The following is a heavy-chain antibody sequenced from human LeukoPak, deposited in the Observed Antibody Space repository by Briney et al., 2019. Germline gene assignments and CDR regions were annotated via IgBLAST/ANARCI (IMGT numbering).Heavy chain of an antibody. CDR3: ARGSSSWYGGGDY. Sequence: ASVKVSCKASGYTFTSYYMHWVRQAPGQGPEWMGWINPNSGGTNYAQKFQGRVTMTRDTSISTAYMELSRLRSDDTAVYYCARGSSSWYGGGDYWGQGTLVTVSS. CDR1: GYTFTSYY. V-gene: IGHV1-2*02. J-gene: IGHJ4*02. D-gene: IGHD6-13*01. CDR2: INPNSGGT.